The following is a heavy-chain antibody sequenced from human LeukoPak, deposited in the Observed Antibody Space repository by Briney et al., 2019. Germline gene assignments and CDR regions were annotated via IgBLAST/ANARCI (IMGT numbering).Heavy chain of an antibody. CDR1: GDSISSYY. CDR3: ASPSGGRYRDDALDI. V-gene: IGHV4-59*01. D-gene: IGHD3-10*01. J-gene: IGHJ3*02. Sequence: PSENLSLTCTVSGDSISSYYWSWIRQPPGKRLEWIGYISYTGTTNYNPSLRSRVTISVDMSKNQISLKLNSVTAADTAVYHCASPSGGRYRDDALDIWGQGTMVTVSS. CDR2: ISYTGTT.